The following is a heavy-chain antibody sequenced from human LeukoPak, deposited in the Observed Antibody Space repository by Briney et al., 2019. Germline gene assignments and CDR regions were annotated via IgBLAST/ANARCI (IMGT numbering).Heavy chain of an antibody. V-gene: IGHV3-23*01. D-gene: IGHD4-17*01. J-gene: IGHJ3*01. Sequence: PGGSLRLSCAASGFSLHSYAMSWVRQAPGKGLEWVSGISGSGQSAHYADSVRGRFTISRDTTKSTVYIQMNSLRVEATAVYYCAKINDSGVLDACDVWGQGAMVSVSS. CDR3: AKINDSGVLDACDV. CDR1: GFSLHSYA. CDR2: ISGSGQSA.